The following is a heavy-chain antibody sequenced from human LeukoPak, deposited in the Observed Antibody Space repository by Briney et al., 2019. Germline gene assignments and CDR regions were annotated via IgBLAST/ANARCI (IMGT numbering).Heavy chain of an antibody. Sequence: GGSLRLSCAASGFTFSSYGMSWVRQAPGKGLEWVSTISGSGDFTFYADSVKGRFTISRDNSKNTLYLQMNSLRAEDAAIYYCAKHGYCGSTSCYIDSWGQGTLDTVSS. CDR1: GFTFSSYG. CDR2: ISGSGDFT. J-gene: IGHJ4*02. D-gene: IGHD2-2*02. CDR3: AKHGYCGSTSCYIDS. V-gene: IGHV3-23*01.